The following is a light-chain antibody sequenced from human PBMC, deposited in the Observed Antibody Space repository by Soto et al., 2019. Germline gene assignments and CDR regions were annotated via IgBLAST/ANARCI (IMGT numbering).Light chain of an antibody. Sequence: DIQMTQSPSSLSASVGDRVTITCRASQSISTYLIWYQQKPGKAPKLQIYATSSLQSGVPSRFSGSGSGTDFTLTISSLQPEDYATYYCQQSYSTPPGTFGQGTKVEIK. J-gene: IGKJ1*01. CDR3: QQSYSTPPGT. CDR1: QSISTY. V-gene: IGKV1-39*01. CDR2: ATS.